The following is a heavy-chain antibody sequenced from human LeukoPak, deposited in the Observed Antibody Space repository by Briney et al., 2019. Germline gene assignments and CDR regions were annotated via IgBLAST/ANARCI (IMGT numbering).Heavy chain of an antibody. V-gene: IGHV1-8*01. J-gene: IGHJ6*03. CDR3: ARALSWTTESYYYMDV. CDR2: MNQNSGNT. Sequence: ASVKVSCKASGYTFTSYDINWVRQATGQGLEWMGWMNQNSGNTGYAQKFQGRVTMTKNTSISTAYMDLSSLRSEDTAVYYCARALSWTTESYYYMDVWGKGTTVTVS. D-gene: IGHD3/OR15-3a*01. CDR1: GYTFTSYD.